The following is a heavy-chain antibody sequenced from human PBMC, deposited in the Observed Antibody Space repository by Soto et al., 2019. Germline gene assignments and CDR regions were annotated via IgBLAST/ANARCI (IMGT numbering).Heavy chain of an antibody. CDR2: IYYSGST. CDR3: ARGRTTTVTTLAYFDY. V-gene: IGHV4-59*01. J-gene: IGHJ4*02. Sequence: SETALTCTVSGGSISSYYWSWIRQPPGKGLEWIGYIYYSGSTNYNPSLKSRVTISVDTSKNQFSLKLSSVTAADTAVYYCARGRTTTVTTLAYFDYWGQGTLVTVSS. CDR1: GGSISSYY. D-gene: IGHD4-17*01.